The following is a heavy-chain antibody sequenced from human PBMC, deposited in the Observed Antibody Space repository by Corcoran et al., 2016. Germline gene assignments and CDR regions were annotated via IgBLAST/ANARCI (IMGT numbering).Heavy chain of an antibody. CDR1: GFTFDDYT. CDR3: AKGDYDFWSGYEKSYGMDV. Sequence: EVQLVESGGVVVQPGGSLRLSCAASGFTFDDYTMHWVRQAPGKGLAWVSLISWDGGSTYYADSVKGRFTISRDNSKNSLYLQMNSLRTEDTALYYCAKGDYDFWSGYEKSYGMDVWGQGTTVTVSS. J-gene: IGHJ6*02. D-gene: IGHD3-3*01. V-gene: IGHV3-43*01. CDR2: ISWDGGST.